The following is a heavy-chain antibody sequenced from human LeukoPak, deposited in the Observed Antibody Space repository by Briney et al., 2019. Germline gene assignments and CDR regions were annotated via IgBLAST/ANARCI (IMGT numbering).Heavy chain of an antibody. CDR1: GFTFSSYG. CDR3: AKDRREYSSGWYLDY. V-gene: IGHV3-30*02. J-gene: IGHJ4*02. CDR2: IRYDGSNK. D-gene: IGHD6-19*01. Sequence: PGGSLRLSCAASGFTFSSYGMHWVRQAPGKGLEWVAFIRYDGSNKYYADSVKGRFTIFRNNYKNTLYLQMNSLRAEDTAVYYCAKDRREYSSGWYLDYWGQGTLVTVSS.